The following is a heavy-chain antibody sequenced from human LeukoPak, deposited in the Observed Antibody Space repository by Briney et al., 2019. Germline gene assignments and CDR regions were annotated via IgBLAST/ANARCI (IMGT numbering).Heavy chain of an antibody. CDR2: ISAYSGNT. Sequence: GASVKLSCKASGYTFTSYGISWVRQAPGQGLEWMGWISAYSGNTNYAQKLQGRVTMTTDTSTSTAYMELRSLRSDDTAVYYCARDRSLYYYDSSGLGGFDPWGQGTLVTVSS. V-gene: IGHV1-18*01. CDR3: ARDRSLYYYDSSGLGGFDP. CDR1: GYTFTSYG. J-gene: IGHJ5*02. D-gene: IGHD3-22*01.